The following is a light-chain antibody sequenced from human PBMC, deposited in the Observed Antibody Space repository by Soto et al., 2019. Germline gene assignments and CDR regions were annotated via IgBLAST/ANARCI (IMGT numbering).Light chain of an antibody. CDR3: EAWDDTLNGHVV. V-gene: IGLV1-44*01. CDR1: SSNIGSNS. J-gene: IGLJ2*01. Sequence: QPVLTQPPSASGTPGQRVTISCSGSSSNIGSNSANWYQQLPGTAPKLVMYSTNQRPSGVPDRFSGSKSGTSASLAISDLQSEDEADYYCEAWDDTLNGHVVFGGGTKLTVL. CDR2: STN.